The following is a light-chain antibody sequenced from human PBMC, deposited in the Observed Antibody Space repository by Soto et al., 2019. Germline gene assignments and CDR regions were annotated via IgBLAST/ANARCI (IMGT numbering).Light chain of an antibody. CDR2: EVT. CDR1: SSDVGGYNY. V-gene: IGLV2-8*01. Sequence: QSVLTXPPSASGSPGQSVTISCTGTSSDVGGYNYVYWYQQHPGKAPKLMIYEVTKRPSGVPDRFSGSKSGNTASLTVSGLQAEDEADYYCSSYADSNSHVFGTGTKVTVL. J-gene: IGLJ1*01. CDR3: SSYADSNSHV.